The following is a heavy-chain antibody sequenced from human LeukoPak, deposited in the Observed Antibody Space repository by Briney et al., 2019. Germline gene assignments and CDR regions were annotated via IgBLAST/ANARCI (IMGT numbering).Heavy chain of an antibody. Sequence: PSETLSLTCTVSGYSISSGYYWGWIRQPLGKGLEWIGSIYHSGSTYYNPSLKSRVTISVDASKNQFSLKLSSVTAADTAVYYCARVPWSGYYNYFDYWGQGTLVTVSS. J-gene: IGHJ4*02. CDR1: GYSISSGYY. CDR2: IYHSGST. V-gene: IGHV4-38-2*02. CDR3: ARVPWSGYYNYFDY. D-gene: IGHD3-3*01.